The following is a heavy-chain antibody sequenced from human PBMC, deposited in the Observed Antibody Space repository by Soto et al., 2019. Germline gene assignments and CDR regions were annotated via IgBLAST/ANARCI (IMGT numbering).Heavy chain of an antibody. CDR3: ARHDYGDGFSY. J-gene: IGHJ4*02. Sequence: SSETLSLTCTVSGDSISSSTYYWGWIRRPPGKGLEWIATIFSTGTTHYNPSLRSRVTISVDTSKNQFSLTVRSVTAADTAAYYFARHDYGDGFSYWGQGSQVTVSS. CDR1: GDSISSSTYY. V-gene: IGHV4-39*01. D-gene: IGHD4-17*01. CDR2: IFSTGTT.